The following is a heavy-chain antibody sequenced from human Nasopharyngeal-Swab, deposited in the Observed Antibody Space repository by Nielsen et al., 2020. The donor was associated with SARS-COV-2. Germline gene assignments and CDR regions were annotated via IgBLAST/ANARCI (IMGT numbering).Heavy chain of an antibody. D-gene: IGHD1-26*01. V-gene: IGHV1-58*02. CDR3: VTTSGSYEEEGFVY. Sequence: SVKVSCKASGFTFTSSAMQWVRQARGQRLGWIGWIVVGSGNTNYAQKFQERVTITRDMSTSTAYMELSSLRSEDTAVYYCVTTSGSYEEEGFVYWGQGTLVTVSS. CDR1: GFTFTSSA. J-gene: IGHJ4*02. CDR2: IVVGSGNT.